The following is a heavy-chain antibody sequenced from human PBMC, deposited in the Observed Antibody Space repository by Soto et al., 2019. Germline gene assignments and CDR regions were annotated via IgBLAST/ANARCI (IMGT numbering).Heavy chain of an antibody. V-gene: IGHV3-30-3*01. CDR2: ISFDGSNK. CDR3: ARLPGALVAVLYIYPLDGREAMSDVDV. CDR1: GFTFNYYP. D-gene: IGHD6-19*01. Sequence: ESGGGAVQPGESLRLSCAASGFTFNYYPMHWVRQTPGKGLEWVAVISFDGSNKYYADSVKGRFTISRDNSKNMLYLQMNSLRAEDAAVYYCARLPGALVAVLYIYPLDGREAMSDVDVW. J-gene: IGHJ6*01.